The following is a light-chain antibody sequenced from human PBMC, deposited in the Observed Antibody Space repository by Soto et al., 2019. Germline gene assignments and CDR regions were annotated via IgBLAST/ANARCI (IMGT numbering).Light chain of an antibody. Sequence: EIVMTQSPATLSVSPGERATLSCRASQSVSSNLAWYQQKPGQAPRLLVYGESARAAGIPARFSGSGSGTEFTLTVSSLQSEDFAVYFCQQYYDWLRTFGQGTKVDIK. V-gene: IGKV3-15*01. CDR1: QSVSSN. CDR3: QQYYDWLRT. CDR2: GES. J-gene: IGKJ1*01.